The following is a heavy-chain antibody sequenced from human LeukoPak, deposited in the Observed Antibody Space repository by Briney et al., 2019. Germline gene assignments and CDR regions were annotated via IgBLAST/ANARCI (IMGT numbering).Heavy chain of an antibody. CDR2: IYYGGST. V-gene: IGHV4-59*01. Sequence: SETLSLTCTVSGGSISSYYWSWIRQPPGKGLEWIGYIYYGGSTNYNPSLKSRVTISVDTSKNQFSLKLSSVTAADTAVYYCADGEGDYWGQGTLVTVSS. J-gene: IGHJ4*02. CDR1: GGSISSYY. CDR3: ADGEGDY. D-gene: IGHD3-10*01.